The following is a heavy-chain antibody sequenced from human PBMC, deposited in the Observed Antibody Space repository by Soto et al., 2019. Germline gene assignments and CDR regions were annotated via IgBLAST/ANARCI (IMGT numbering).Heavy chain of an antibody. CDR2: IIPILGIA. J-gene: IGHJ4*02. Sequence: QVQLVQSGAEVKKPGSSVKVSCKASGGTFSSYTISWVRQAPGQGLEWMGRIIPILGIANYAQKFQGRVTITADKTTSTAYMKLSSLRSEETAVYYCAREEYYYGSGAIFDYWGQGTLVTVSS. CDR3: AREEYYYGSGAIFDY. CDR1: GGTFSSYT. D-gene: IGHD3-10*01. V-gene: IGHV1-69*08.